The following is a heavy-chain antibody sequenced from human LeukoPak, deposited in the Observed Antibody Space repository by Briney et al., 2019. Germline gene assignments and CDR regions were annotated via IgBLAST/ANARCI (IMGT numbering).Heavy chain of an antibody. Sequence: GASVTVSCKASGYTFTSDYIHWVRQATGQGLEWMGWMNPINGNTGYAQKFQGRVTMTRDTSISTAYMELRSLRSDDTAVYYCVRDGEGVAISVNYWFDPWGQGTLVTVSS. CDR1: GYTFTSDY. CDR3: VRDGEGVAISVNYWFDP. D-gene: IGHD3-10*01. J-gene: IGHJ5*02. CDR2: MNPINGNT. V-gene: IGHV1-8*02.